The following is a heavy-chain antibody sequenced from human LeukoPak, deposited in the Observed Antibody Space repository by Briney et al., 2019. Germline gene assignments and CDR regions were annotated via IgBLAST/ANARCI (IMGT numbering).Heavy chain of an antibody. D-gene: IGHD4/OR15-4a*01. CDR3: AKAPRGGGSMVVTSFDY. Sequence: PGGSLRLSCAASGFTFSNAWISWVRQAPGKGLEWVGHIKSKTDGGTTDYAAPGKGILTNSRDDSKNTLYLQMNSLKAEDTGVYYCAKAPRGGGSMVVTSFDYWGQGTLVTVSS. CDR1: GFTFSNAW. V-gene: IGHV3-15*01. J-gene: IGHJ4*02. CDR2: IKSKTDGGTT.